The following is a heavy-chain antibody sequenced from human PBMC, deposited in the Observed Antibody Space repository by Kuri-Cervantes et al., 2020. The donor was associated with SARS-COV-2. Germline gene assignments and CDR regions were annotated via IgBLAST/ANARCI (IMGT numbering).Heavy chain of an antibody. D-gene: IGHD3-16*01. CDR1: GFTFTTYS. CDR3: ASLLSGGGAHLYYFYMDA. J-gene: IGHJ6*03. CDR2: ISSSSSQR. V-gene: IGHV3-21*01. Sequence: GGSLSLTCAASGFTFTTYSMTWVRQTPGKGLEWVSSISSSSSQRYYVDSVKGRFTISRDNAKNSLYLQMNSLRAEDTAVYYCASLLSGGGAHLYYFYMDAWGKGTSVTVSS.